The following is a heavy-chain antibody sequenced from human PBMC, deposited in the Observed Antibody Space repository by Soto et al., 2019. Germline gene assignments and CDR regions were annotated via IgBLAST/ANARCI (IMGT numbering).Heavy chain of an antibody. J-gene: IGHJ4*02. CDR2: IIRIFHTS. CDR3: VHRRDGYNSAFFDY. D-gene: IGHD5-12*01. Sequence: QVQLVQSGAEVKKPGSSVKVSCKASGGTFSSYAFSWVRQAPGQGLEWMGGIIRIFHTSTYAQKFQGRVTITAHESTSTAYMELISLRSDDTAVYYCVHRRDGYNSAFFDYWGQGTLVTVSS. V-gene: IGHV1-69*01. CDR1: GGTFSSYA.